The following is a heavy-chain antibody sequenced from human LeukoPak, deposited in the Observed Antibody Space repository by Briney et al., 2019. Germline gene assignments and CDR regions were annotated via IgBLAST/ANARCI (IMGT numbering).Heavy chain of an antibody. V-gene: IGHV3-53*01. J-gene: IGHJ4*02. CDR1: GFTVITND. D-gene: IGHD1-14*01. Sequence: QAGGSLRLSCAASGFTVITNDMTWVRQAPGKGREWVSVLYSDGNTKYADSVRGRFTISRDNSKNTLYLEMNSLSPDDTAVYYCARGVEPLAANTLAYWGQGTLVTVSS. CDR2: LYSDGNT. CDR3: ARGVEPLAANTLAY.